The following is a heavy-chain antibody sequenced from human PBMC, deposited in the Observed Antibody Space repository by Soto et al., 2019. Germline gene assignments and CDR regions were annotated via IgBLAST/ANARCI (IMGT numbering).Heavy chain of an antibody. Sequence: PGGSLRLSCAASGFTFSNAWMSWVRQAPGKGLEGVGRIKSKTDGGTTDYAAPVKGRFTISRDDSKNTLYLQMNSLKTEDTAVYYCTTVQWSVLWFGGPRTQLDYYYGMDVWGQGTTVTVSS. D-gene: IGHD3-10*01. J-gene: IGHJ6*02. CDR2: IKSKTDGGTT. V-gene: IGHV3-15*01. CDR3: TTVQWSVLWFGGPRTQLDYYYGMDV. CDR1: GFTFSNAW.